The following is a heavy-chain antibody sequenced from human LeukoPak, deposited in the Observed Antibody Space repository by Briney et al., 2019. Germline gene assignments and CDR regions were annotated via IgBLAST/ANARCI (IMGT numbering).Heavy chain of an antibody. D-gene: IGHD3-22*01. CDR3: ARTNYYDSSGGYYYYMDV. CDR2: INPNSGGT. J-gene: IGHJ6*03. V-gene: IGHV1-2*02. CDR1: GYTFTGYY. Sequence: ASVKVSCKASGYTFTGYYMHWARQAPGQGLEWMGWINPNSGGTNYAQKFQGRVTMTRDTSISTAYMELSRLRSDDTAVYYCARTNYYDSSGGYYYYMDVWGKGTTVTISS.